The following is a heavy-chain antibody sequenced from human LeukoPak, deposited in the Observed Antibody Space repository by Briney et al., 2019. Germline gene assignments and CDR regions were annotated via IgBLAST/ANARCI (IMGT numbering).Heavy chain of an antibody. CDR3: AKTYSRESGYDFFFHY. D-gene: IGHD5-12*01. V-gene: IGHV3-33*06. CDR2: ISYDGKNI. J-gene: IGHJ4*02. Sequence: PGGSLRLSCAASGLSFSNYGFHWVRQAPGKGLDWVSAISYDGKNIHYADSVKGRFTISRDNSRNTVYLQMNSLRVEDTAVYYCAKTYSRESGYDFFFHYWGQGTRVTVSS. CDR1: GLSFSNYG.